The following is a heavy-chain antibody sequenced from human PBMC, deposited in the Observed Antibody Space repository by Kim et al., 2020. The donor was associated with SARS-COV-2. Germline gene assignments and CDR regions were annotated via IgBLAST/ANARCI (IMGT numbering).Heavy chain of an antibody. CDR2: INPNSGGT. Sequence: ASVKVSCKASGYTFTGYYMHWVRQAPGQGLEWMGWINPNSGGTNYAQKFQGWVTMTRDTSISTAYMELSRLRSDDTAVYYCARVRFGELLSFDYWGQGTLVTVSS. CDR3: ARVRFGELLSFDY. CDR1: GYTFTGYY. D-gene: IGHD3-10*01. V-gene: IGHV1-2*04. J-gene: IGHJ4*02.